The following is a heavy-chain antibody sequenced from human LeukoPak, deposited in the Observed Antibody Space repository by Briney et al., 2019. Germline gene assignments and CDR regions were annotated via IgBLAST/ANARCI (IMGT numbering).Heavy chain of an antibody. J-gene: IGHJ4*02. V-gene: IGHV3-74*01. CDR3: TRVRPGSYYDY. CDR1: GFTFSSYY. CDR2: INSDGSST. D-gene: IGHD3-10*01. Sequence: PGGSLRLSCAASGFTFSSYYMQWVRQAPGKELVWVSRINSDGSSTTYADSVKGRFTISRDNAKNTLYLQMNSLRAEDTAVYYCTRVRPGSYYDYWGQGSLVTVSS.